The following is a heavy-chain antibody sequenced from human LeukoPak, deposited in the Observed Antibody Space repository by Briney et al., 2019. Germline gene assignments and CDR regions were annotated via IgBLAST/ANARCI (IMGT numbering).Heavy chain of an antibody. CDR2: FDPEDDKT. CDR1: GYTLTEFS. J-gene: IGHJ4*02. Sequence: GASVKVSCMVSGYTLTEFSMHWVRQAPGKGLEWMGGFDPEDDKTIYSQKFQGRVTMTEDTSTDTAYVDLSSLRFDDTAVYYCAAATGLLDSGSYVFDNWGPGTLVTVSS. V-gene: IGHV1-24*01. D-gene: IGHD3-10*01. CDR3: AAATGLLDSGSYVFDN.